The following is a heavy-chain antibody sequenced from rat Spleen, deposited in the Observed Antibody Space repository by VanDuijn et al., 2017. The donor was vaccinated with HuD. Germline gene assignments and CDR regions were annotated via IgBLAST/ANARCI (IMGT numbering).Heavy chain of an antibody. CDR3: ARGDYGYNYYFDY. Sequence: EVQLVESGGGLVQPERSMKLSCAASGFTFSSYYMAWVRQAPTKGLEWVASISTGGGNTYYRDSVKGRFIISRDNAKSTLYLQMDSLRSEDTATYYCARGDYGYNYYFDYWGQGVMVTVSS. V-gene: IGHV5-25*01. CDR2: ISTGGGNT. D-gene: IGHD1-9*01. J-gene: IGHJ2*01. CDR1: GFTFSSYY.